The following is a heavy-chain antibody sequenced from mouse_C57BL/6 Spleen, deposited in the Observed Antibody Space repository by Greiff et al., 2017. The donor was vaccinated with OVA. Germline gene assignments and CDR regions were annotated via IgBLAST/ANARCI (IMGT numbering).Heavy chain of an antibody. CDR2: ISSGSSTI. CDR3: ARNYGNYGGAYALDY. CDR1: GFTFSDYG. J-gene: IGHJ4*01. V-gene: IGHV5-17*01. Sequence: EVMLVESGGGLVKPGGSLKLSCAASGFTFSDYGMHWVRQAPEKGLEWVAYISSGSSTIYYADTVKGRFTISRDNAKNTLLLQMTSLRSEDTALYYCARNYGNYGGAYALDYWGQGTSVTVSS. D-gene: IGHD2-1*01.